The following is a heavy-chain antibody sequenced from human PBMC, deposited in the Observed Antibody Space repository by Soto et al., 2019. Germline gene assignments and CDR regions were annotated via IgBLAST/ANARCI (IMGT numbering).Heavy chain of an antibody. D-gene: IGHD2-15*01. J-gene: IGHJ4*02. V-gene: IGHV3-23*01. Sequence: GGSLRLSCAASGFTFSSYAMSWVRQAPGKGLEWVSAISGSGGSTYYADSVKGRFTISRDNSKNRLYLQMNSLRAEDTAVYYCAKGQVGYCSGGSCYFDYWGQGTLVTVSS. CDR1: GFTFSSYA. CDR2: ISGSGGST. CDR3: AKGQVGYCSGGSCYFDY.